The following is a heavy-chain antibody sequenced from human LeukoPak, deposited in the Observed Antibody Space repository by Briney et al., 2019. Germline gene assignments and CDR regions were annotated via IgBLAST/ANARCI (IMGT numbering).Heavy chain of an antibody. CDR3: ASVYLYGMDV. Sequence: GASVKVSCKASGYSLTTYYMHWVRQAPGQGLEWMATINPSGGGTKYAQKFQGRVTMTRDTPTNTVYMELSSLRTEDTAVYYCASVYLYGMDVWGQGTTVTVSS. V-gene: IGHV1-46*01. J-gene: IGHJ6*02. D-gene: IGHD2-8*01. CDR2: INPSGGGT. CDR1: GYSLTTYY.